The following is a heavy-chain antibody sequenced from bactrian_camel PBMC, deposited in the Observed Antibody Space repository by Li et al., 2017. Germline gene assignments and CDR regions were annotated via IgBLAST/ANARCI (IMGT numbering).Heavy chain of an antibody. Sequence: DVQLVESGGGSVQAGGSLSLSCAVSGVTYTTWSMAWFQQAPGKERERVAYIAGDGIESISDSLQGRVAISLDRSKNVLYLRMFFLKSEDTAVYFCALGPTPLRDQDGTWILDWNYRGRETQVTVS. J-gene: IGHJ4*01. CDR1: GVTYTTWS. V-gene: IGHV3S42*01. CDR3: ALGPTPLRDQDGTWILDWNY. D-gene: IGHD8*01. CDR2: IAGDGIES.